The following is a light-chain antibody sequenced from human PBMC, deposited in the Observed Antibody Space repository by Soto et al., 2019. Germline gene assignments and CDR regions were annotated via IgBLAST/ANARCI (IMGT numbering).Light chain of an antibody. J-gene: IGKJ1*01. Sequence: DIQMTQSPSSLSASVGDRVTITCRASQSIGAFLNWYRHKPGRAPEFLIYDASNAHRGVPSRLIGRGAGTEFPLTIDSLQPEDFATYYCQQSSTTPWTFGPGTRV. CDR2: DAS. V-gene: IGKV1-39*01. CDR3: QQSSTTPWT. CDR1: QSIGAF.